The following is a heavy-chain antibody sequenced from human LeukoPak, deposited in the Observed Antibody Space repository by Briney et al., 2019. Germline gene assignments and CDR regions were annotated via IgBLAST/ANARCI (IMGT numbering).Heavy chain of an antibody. CDR1: GYTFTGYY. D-gene: IGHD6-19*01. Sequence: ASVKVSCKASGYTFTGYYMHWVRQAPGQGLEWMGWMNPNSGNTGYAQKFQGRVTMTRNTSISTAYMELSSLRSEDTAVYYCARGNRLRSSGWYGYWGQGTLVTVSS. V-gene: IGHV1-8*02. CDR2: MNPNSGNT. CDR3: ARGNRLRSSGWYGY. J-gene: IGHJ4*02.